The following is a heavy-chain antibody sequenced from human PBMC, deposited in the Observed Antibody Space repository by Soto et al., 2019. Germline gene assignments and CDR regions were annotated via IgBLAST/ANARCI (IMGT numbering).Heavy chain of an antibody. CDR2: IYHSANT. D-gene: IGHD4-17*01. J-gene: IGHJ4*02. Sequence: PSETLSLTCAVSGGSISSGGYSWGWIRQPPGKGLEWIGYIYHSANTYYNPSLKSRVTISVDRSKNQFSLKLSSVTAADTAVYYCARSMTTVTTNDYWGQGSLVTVSS. V-gene: IGHV4-30-2*01. CDR1: GGSISSGGYS. CDR3: ARSMTTVTTNDY.